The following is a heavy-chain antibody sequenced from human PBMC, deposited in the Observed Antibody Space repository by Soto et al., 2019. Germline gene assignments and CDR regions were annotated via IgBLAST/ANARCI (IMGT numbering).Heavy chain of an antibody. CDR3: VKEGKMGVEGFDF. CDR1: GFTFSDHA. D-gene: IGHD1-26*01. J-gene: IGHJ4*02. V-gene: IGHV3-23*01. CDR2: VRGDFVTT. Sequence: EVQLLESGGGVVQPGGSLRLSCATSGFTFSDHAMHWVRQARGEGLEWVSGVRGDFVTTPYADSVKGRFTISRDNSKNTLYLQMHSLRAEDTAIYYCVKEGKMGVEGFDFWGQGTLVTVSS.